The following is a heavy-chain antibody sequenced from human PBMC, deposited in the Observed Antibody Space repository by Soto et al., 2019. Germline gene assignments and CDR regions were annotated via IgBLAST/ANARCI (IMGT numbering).Heavy chain of an antibody. Sequence: SETLSLTCTVSGGSISSYYWSWIRQPPGKGLEWIGYIYYSGSTNYNPSLKSRVTISVDTSKNQFSLKLSSVTAADTAVYYCARGRLQWNRYYYYYMDVWGKGTTVTVSS. CDR1: GGSISSYY. V-gene: IGHV4-59*01. D-gene: IGHD4-4*01. CDR2: IYYSGST. J-gene: IGHJ6*03. CDR3: ARGRLQWNRYYYYYMDV.